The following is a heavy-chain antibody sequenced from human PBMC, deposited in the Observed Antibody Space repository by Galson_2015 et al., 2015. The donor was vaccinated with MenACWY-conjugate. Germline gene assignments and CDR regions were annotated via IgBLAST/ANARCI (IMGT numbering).Heavy chain of an antibody. Sequence: SLRLSCAASGFKLSNYDISWVRQAPGKGLEWVSGISDSSDNTYYADSVKGRFTTSRDNSKNKVYLQMNSLRAEDTAVYHCATVAKGRRNLGDLIRRRLYAMDVWGQGPTVTVSS. V-gene: IGHV3-23*01. D-gene: IGHD2-21*01. CDR1: GFKLSNYD. CDR3: ATVAKGRRNLGDLIRRRLYAMDV. CDR2: ISDSSDNT. J-gene: IGHJ6*02.